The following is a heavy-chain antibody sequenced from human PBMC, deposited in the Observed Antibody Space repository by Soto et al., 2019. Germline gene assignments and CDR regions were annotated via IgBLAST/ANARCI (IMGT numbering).Heavy chain of an antibody. CDR3: DLPSRGWPLPFDS. D-gene: IGHD3-10*01. CDR2: IYWGDEQ. J-gene: IGHJ4*02. CDR1: GLSLRSHGVG. V-gene: IGHV2-5*02. Sequence: QITFKESGPALVKPTQTLTLTCTFSGLSLRSHGVGVGWSRQPPGKALEWLAVIYWGDEQRYNPSLRRRLSITNDTSNTLVLLTITDMAPVATATYYWDLPSRGWPLPFDSWGQGTLVTVSS.